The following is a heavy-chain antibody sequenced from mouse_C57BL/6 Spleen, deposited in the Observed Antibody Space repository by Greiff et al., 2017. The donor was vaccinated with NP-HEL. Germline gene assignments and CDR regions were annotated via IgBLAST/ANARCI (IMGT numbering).Heavy chain of an antibody. D-gene: IGHD2-2*01. Sequence: VQLQQSGAELARPGASVKLSCKASGYTFTSYGISWVKQRTGQGLEWIGEIYPRSGNTYYNEKFKGKATLTADKSSSTAYMELRSLTSEDSAVYFCARSESTMVTGYFDVWGTGTTVTVSS. V-gene: IGHV1-81*01. J-gene: IGHJ1*03. CDR2: IYPRSGNT. CDR3: ARSESTMVTGYFDV. CDR1: GYTFTSYG.